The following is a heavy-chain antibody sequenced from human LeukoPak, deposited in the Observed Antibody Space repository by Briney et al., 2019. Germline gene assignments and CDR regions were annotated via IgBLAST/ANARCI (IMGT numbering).Heavy chain of an antibody. CDR1: GYTFTSYG. D-gene: IGHD3-3*01. J-gene: IGHJ3*02. CDR2: INPSGGST. V-gene: IGHV1-46*01. Sequence: ASVKVSCKASGYTFTSYGISWVRQAPGQGLEWMGIINPSGGSTSYTQKFQGRVTMTRDTSTSTVYMELSSLRSEDTAVYYCARDHNFWSGYLGASSAFDIWGQGTMVTVSS. CDR3: ARDHNFWSGYLGASSAFDI.